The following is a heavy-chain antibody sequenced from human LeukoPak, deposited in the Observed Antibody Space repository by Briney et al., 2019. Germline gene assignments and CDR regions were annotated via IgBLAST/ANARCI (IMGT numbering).Heavy chain of an antibody. CDR3: ASSGSSSWLNWFDP. CDR2: ISYDGSNK. D-gene: IGHD6-13*01. V-gene: IGHV3-30-3*01. J-gene: IGHJ5*02. Sequence: GGSLRLSCAASGFTFSSHAMHWVRQAPGKGLEWVAVISYDGSNKYYADSVKGRFTISRDNSKNTLYLQMNSLRAEDTAVYYCASSGSSSWLNWFDPWGQGTLVTVSS. CDR1: GFTFSSHA.